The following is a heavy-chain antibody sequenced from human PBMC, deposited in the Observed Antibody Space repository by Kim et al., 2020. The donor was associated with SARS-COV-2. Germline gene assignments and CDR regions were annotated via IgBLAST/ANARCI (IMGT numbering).Heavy chain of an antibody. Sequence: SLKSRVTISVDTSKNQFSLKLSSVTAADTAVYYCARAIITMIVVVGAFDIWGQGTMVTVSS. D-gene: IGHD3-22*01. V-gene: IGHV4-31*02. J-gene: IGHJ3*02. CDR3: ARAIITMIVVVGAFDI.